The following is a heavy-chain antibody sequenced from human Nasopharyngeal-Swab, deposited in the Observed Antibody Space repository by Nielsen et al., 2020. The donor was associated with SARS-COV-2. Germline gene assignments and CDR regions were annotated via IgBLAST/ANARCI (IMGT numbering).Heavy chain of an antibody. J-gene: IGHJ5*02. CDR3: AREERPLGNWFDP. Sequence: RQAPGKGLEWIGYIYYSGSTYYSPSLKSRVTISVDTSKNQFSLKLSSVTAADTAVYYCAREERPLGNWFDPWGQGTLVTVSS. V-gene: IGHV4-31*02. D-gene: IGHD7-27*01. CDR2: IYYSGST.